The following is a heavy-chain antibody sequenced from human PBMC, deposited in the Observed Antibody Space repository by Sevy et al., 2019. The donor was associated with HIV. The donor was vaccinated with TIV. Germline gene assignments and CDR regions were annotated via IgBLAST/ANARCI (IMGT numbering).Heavy chain of an antibody. V-gene: IGHV1-2*02. D-gene: IGHD7-27*01. CDR1: GYTFTGHY. Sequence: ASVKVSCKASGYTFTGHYLHWVRQAPGRGLEWMGWIDPISAGTNYAQKFKGRVTMARDTSIRTAYMELSRLRFDDTAMYYCVRIRFQTGAFDSWGQGTLVTVSS. CDR3: VRIRFQTGAFDS. CDR2: IDPISAGT. J-gene: IGHJ4*02.